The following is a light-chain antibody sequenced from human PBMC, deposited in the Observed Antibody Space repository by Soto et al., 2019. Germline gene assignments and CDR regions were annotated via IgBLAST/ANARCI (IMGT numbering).Light chain of an antibody. V-gene: IGKV3-15*01. CDR1: QSFSTN. CDR2: GAC. J-gene: IGKJ2*01. Sequence: EIVMTQSPATLSVSPGERATLSCRASQSFSTNVACYHQKPGQAPGPRLFGACTSATGVPARSGGSGSGTEFTLTITGLQPEDFALYYCQQYGDWPPETFGQGTKVDI. CDR3: QQYGDWPPET.